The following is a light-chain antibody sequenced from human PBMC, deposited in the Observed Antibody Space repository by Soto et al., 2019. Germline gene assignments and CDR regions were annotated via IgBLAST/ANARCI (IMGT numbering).Light chain of an antibody. CDR3: QHYNSYSEA. V-gene: IGKV1-5*01. CDR2: GAS. CDR1: RSISPW. J-gene: IGKJ1*01. Sequence: DIQMTQSPSTLSASVGDRVTIACRASRSISPWLAWYQQKPGKPPKLLIYGASSLAAGVPSRFSGSGSGTEFTLTISSLQPDDFATYYCQHYNSYSEAFGQGTKVELK.